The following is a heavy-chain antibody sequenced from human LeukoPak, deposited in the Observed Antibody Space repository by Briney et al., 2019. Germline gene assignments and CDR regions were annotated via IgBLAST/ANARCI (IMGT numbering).Heavy chain of an antibody. CDR2: IIPIFGTA. CDR1: GGTFSSYA. V-gene: IGHV1-69*13. J-gene: IGHJ3*02. Sequence: SVKASCKASGGTFSSYAISWVRQAPGQGLEWMGGIIPIFGTANYAQKFQGRVTVTADESTSTAYMELSSLRSEDTAVYYCASSMVRGAPGAFDIWGQGTMVTVSS. CDR3: ASSMVRGAPGAFDI. D-gene: IGHD3-10*01.